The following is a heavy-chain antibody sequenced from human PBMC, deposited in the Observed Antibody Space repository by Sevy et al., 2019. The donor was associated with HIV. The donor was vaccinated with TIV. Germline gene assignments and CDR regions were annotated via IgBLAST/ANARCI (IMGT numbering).Heavy chain of an antibody. CDR3: ARDRYYDASCYYYYYSGMDV. CDR2: IDSGGST. V-gene: IGHV3-66*01. D-gene: IGHD3-22*01. J-gene: IGHJ6*02. CDR1: GFTVSGNY. Sequence: GSLRRSCEASGFTVSGNYMAWVRLAPGKGLEWGSLIDSGGSTYYADSVKGRFTISRDNAKNTLYLQMNPLRAEDTAVYFCARDRYYDASCYYYYYSGMDVWGQGTTFPVSS.